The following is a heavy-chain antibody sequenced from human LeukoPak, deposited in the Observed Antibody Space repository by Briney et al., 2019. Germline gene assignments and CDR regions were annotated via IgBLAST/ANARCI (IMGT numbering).Heavy chain of an antibody. Sequence: GGSLRLSCAASGFTFSSYAMTWVRQAPGKGLEWESGISGSGDKTDNADSVKGRFSISRDNSKNTLSLQMNSLRAEDTAVYYCAKGIAVAGSGYDSWGQGTLVTVSS. CDR3: AKGIAVAGSGYDS. CDR1: GFTFSSYA. V-gene: IGHV3-23*01. J-gene: IGHJ5*02. D-gene: IGHD6-19*01. CDR2: ISGSGDKT.